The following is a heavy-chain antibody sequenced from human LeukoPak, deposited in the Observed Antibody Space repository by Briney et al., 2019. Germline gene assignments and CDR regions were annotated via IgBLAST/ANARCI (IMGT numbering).Heavy chain of an antibody. CDR1: GGSISSSSYY. Sequence: SETLSLTCTVSGGSISSSSYYWGWIRQPPGKGLEWIGSIYYSGSTYYNPSLKSRVTISVDTSKNQFSLKLSSVTAADTAVYYCARDMGINYDILTGSRSDAFDIWGQGTMVTVSS. V-gene: IGHV4-39*07. D-gene: IGHD3-9*01. CDR2: IYYSGST. CDR3: ARDMGINYDILTGSRSDAFDI. J-gene: IGHJ3*02.